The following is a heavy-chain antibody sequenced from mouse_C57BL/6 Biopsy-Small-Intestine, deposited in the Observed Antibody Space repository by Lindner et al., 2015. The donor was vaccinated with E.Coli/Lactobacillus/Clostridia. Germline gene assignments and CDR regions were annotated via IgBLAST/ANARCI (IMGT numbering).Heavy chain of an antibody. CDR2: INPKYGTT. Sequence: VQLQESGPELVKPGASVKISCKASGYSSTDYNMNWVKQNNGESLEWIGVINPKYGTTNYNQKFKGKGTLTVDQSSSTAYMQLNSLTSEDSAVYYCARGYSNYIYALEYWGQGTSVTVSS. J-gene: IGHJ4*01. CDR3: ARGYSNYIYALEY. V-gene: IGHV1-39*01. D-gene: IGHD2-5*01. CDR1: GYSSTDYN.